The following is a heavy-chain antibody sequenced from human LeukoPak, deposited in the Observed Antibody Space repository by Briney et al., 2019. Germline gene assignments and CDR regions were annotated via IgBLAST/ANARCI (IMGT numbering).Heavy chain of an antibody. CDR3: ARDIGRITMVRGVIITPV. Sequence: SGTLSLTCTVSGGSISSGDYYWSWIRQPPGKGLEWIGYIYYSGSTYYNPSLKSRVTISVDTSKNQFSLKLSSVTAADTAVYYCARDIGRITMVRGVIITPVWGQGTMVTVSS. CDR2: IYYSGST. J-gene: IGHJ3*01. V-gene: IGHV4-30-4*01. D-gene: IGHD3-10*01. CDR1: GGSISSGDYY.